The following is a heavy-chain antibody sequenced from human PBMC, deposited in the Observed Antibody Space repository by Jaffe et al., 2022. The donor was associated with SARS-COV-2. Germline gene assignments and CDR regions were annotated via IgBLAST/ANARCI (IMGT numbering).Heavy chain of an antibody. CDR2: IYYSGST. D-gene: IGHD6-19*01. J-gene: IGHJ5*02. CDR3: ARGFSGWYNWFDP. CDR1: GGSISSYY. Sequence: QVQLQESGPGLVKPSETLSLTCTVSGGSISSYYWSWIRQPPGKGLEWIGYIYYSGSTNYNPSLKSRVTISVDTSKNQFSLKLSSVTAADTAVYYCARGFSGWYNWFDPWGQGTLVTVSS. V-gene: IGHV4-59*01.